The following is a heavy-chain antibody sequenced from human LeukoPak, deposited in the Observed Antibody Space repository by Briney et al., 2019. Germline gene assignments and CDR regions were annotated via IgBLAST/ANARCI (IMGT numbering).Heavy chain of an antibody. Sequence: GGSLRLSCAASGFTFSSYSMNWVRQAPGKGLEWVSSISSSSSYIYYADSVKGRFTISRDNSKNTLYLQMNSLRAEDTAVYYCAKDLLLWFGESTYYYYGMDVWGKGITVTVSS. J-gene: IGHJ6*04. CDR1: GFTFSSYS. CDR3: AKDLLLWFGESTYYYYGMDV. V-gene: IGHV3-21*01. CDR2: ISSSSSYI. D-gene: IGHD3-10*01.